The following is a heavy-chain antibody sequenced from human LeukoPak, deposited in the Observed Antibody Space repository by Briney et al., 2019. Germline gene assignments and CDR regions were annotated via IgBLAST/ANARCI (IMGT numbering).Heavy chain of an antibody. CDR2: ISYDGSNK. J-gene: IGHJ5*02. CDR1: GFTFSSYA. Sequence: GGSLRLSCAASGFTFSSYAMPWVRQAPGKGLEWVAVISYDGSNKYYADSVKGRFTISRDNSKNTLYLQMNSLRAEDTAVYYCARGYCTNGVCRIDPWGQGTLVTVSS. D-gene: IGHD2-8*01. V-gene: IGHV3-30*04. CDR3: ARGYCTNGVCRIDP.